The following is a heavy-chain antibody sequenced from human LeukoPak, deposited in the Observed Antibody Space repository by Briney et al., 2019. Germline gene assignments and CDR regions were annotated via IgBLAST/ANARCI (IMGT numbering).Heavy chain of an antibody. CDR3: ARRSIAVAGNGDRNYYYYYMDV. V-gene: IGHV4-38-2*02. J-gene: IGHJ6*03. D-gene: IGHD6-19*01. Sequence: PSETLSLTCTVSGYSISSGYFWGWIRQPPGKGLEWIGSIYHSGSTYYNPSLKSRVTMSVDTSKNQFSLKLSSVTAADTAVYYCARRSIAVAGNGDRNYYYYYMDVWGKGTTVTVSS. CDR1: GYSISSGYF. CDR2: IYHSGST.